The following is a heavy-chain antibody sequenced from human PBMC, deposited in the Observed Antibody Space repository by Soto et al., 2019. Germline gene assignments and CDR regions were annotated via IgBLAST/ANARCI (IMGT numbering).Heavy chain of an antibody. V-gene: IGHV3-23*01. D-gene: IGHD3-10*01. CDR1: GFTFSSYS. CDR2: FRTSGDGGTT. Sequence: GGSLRLSCAASGFTFSSYSMSWVRQAPGKGLEWVSGFRTSGDGGTTYYADPVKGRFTISRDNSKNMLFLQMDSLSAEDTAIYYCAKKINSGPGSQYFDYWGQGTLVTVSS. J-gene: IGHJ4*02. CDR3: AKKINSGPGSQYFDY.